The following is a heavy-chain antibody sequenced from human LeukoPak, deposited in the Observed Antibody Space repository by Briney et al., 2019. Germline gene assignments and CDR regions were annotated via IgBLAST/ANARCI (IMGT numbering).Heavy chain of an antibody. CDR2: IHKGYGRI. J-gene: IGHJ4*02. D-gene: IGHD2-8*01. CDR1: GFNFGDYH. Sequence: PGGSLRLSCAASGFNFGDYHMTWIRQRPGKGLEWVSDIHKGYGRIYYAESVKGRFTISRDNAKNSLFLQMSRLGPEDTAVYYCMRGASGMLLDYWGQGTLVTVSP. V-gene: IGHV3-11*04. CDR3: MRGASGMLLDY.